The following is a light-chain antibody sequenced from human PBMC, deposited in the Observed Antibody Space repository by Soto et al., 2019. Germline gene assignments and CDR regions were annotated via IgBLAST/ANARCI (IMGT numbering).Light chain of an antibody. Sequence: QSALTQPPSASGSPGQSVTISCTGTSSDVGAYNYVSWYQQHAGKAPKLVIYEVTKRPSGVPDRFSGSKSANTASLTVSGLQAEDDADYYRSSFASSNTWVFGGGTKLTVL. CDR3: SSFASSNTWV. V-gene: IGLV2-8*01. CDR2: EVT. CDR1: SSDVGAYNY. J-gene: IGLJ3*02.